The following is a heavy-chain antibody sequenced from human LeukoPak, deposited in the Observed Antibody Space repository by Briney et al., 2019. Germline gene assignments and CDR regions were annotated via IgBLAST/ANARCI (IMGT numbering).Heavy chain of an antibody. Sequence: ASVKVSCKASGYTFTSYDINWVRQATGQGLEWMGWMNPNSGNTGYAQKFQGRLTMTRGTSTSTVYMELSSLRSEDTAVYYCARSKHLSGSYDYWGQGALVTVSS. CDR2: MNPNSGNT. D-gene: IGHD3-10*01. J-gene: IGHJ4*02. CDR3: ARSKHLSGSYDY. CDR1: GYTFTSYD. V-gene: IGHV1-8*01.